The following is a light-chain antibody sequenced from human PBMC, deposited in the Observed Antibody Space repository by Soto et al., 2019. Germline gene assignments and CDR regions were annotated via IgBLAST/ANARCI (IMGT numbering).Light chain of an antibody. CDR3: QQYGGSPRT. V-gene: IGKV3-20*01. CDR1: QSVSSNF. J-gene: IGKJ1*01. Sequence: EIVLTQSPGTLSLSPGERATLSCRASQSVSSNFLAWYQQEPGQAPRLLIYGASSRATGIPDRFSGSGSGTDFTLTISRLEPEDFAMYFCQQYGGSPRTFGQGTKVEVK. CDR2: GAS.